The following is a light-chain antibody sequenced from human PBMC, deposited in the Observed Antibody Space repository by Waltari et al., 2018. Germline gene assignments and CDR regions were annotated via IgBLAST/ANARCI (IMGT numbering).Light chain of an antibody. V-gene: IGLV2-14*03. CDR3: SSFTTSAIYV. CDR1: SSDLGAYTY. Sequence: QSALTHPASVSGSPVQSITISCPGTSSDLGAYTYFSWYQQHPGKAPKLMIYDVSKRHSGVSARFSGSKSGNTASLTISGLQAEDEADYYCSSFTTSAIYVFGSVTKVTVL. CDR2: DVS. J-gene: IGLJ1*01.